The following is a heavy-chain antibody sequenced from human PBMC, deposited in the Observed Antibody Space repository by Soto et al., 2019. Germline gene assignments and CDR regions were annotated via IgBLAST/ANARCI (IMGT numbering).Heavy chain of an antibody. CDR2: TYYRSKWYN. V-gene: IGHV6-1*01. CDR3: ARFKGMATSPYYYYGMDV. D-gene: IGHD2-2*01. Sequence: PSQTLSLTCAISGDSVSSNSAAWNWISQSPSRGLEWLGRTYYRSKWYNDYAVSVKSRITINPDTSKNQFSLQLNSVTPEDTAAYYCARFKGMATSPYYYYGMDVWGQGTTVTVSS. J-gene: IGHJ6*02. CDR1: GDSVSSNSAA.